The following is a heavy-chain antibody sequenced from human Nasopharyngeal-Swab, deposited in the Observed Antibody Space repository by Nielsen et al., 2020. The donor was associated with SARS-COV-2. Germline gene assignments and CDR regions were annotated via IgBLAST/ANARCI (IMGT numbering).Heavy chain of an antibody. D-gene: IGHD3-22*01. CDR1: GFTFSSYS. V-gene: IGHV3-48*04. CDR2: ISSSSSTI. Sequence: GESLKISCAASGFTFSSYSMNWVRQAPGKGLEWVSYISSSSSTIYYADSVKGRFTISRDNAKNSLYLQMSSLRAEDTAVYYCARDNYDSSGVNWFDPWGQGTLVTVSS. CDR3: ARDNYDSSGVNWFDP. J-gene: IGHJ5*02.